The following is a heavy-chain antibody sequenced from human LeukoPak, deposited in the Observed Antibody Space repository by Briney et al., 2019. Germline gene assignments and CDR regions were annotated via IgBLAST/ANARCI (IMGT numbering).Heavy chain of an antibody. D-gene: IGHD1-1*01. CDR1: GYTFTGYY. CDR2: INPNSGGT. V-gene: IGHV1-2*02. J-gene: IGHJ4*02. Sequence: ASVKVSCKASGYTFTGYYTHWVRQAPGQGLEWMGWINPNSGGTNYAQKFQGRVTMTRDTSISTAYMELSRLRSDDTAVYYCARAGGYNWNDHDYWGQGTLVTVSS. CDR3: ARAGGYNWNDHDY.